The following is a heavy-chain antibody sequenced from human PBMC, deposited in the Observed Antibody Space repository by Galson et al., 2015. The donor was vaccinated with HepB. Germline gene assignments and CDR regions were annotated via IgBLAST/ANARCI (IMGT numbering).Heavy chain of an antibody. D-gene: IGHD2-2*01. CDR1: GFTFSSYS. J-gene: IGHJ6*02. V-gene: IGHV3-21*01. CDR3: ARDIVVPAAIGYYYYGMDV. CDR2: ISSSSSYI. Sequence: SLRLSCAASGFTFSSYSMNWVRQAPGKGLEWVSSISSSSSYIYYTDSVKGRFTISRDNAKNSLYLQMNSLRAEDTAVYYCARDIVVPAAIGYYYYGMDVWGQGTTVTVSS.